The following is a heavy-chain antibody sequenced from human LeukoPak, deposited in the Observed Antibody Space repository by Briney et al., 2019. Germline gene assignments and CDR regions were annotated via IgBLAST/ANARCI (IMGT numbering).Heavy chain of an antibody. CDR3: ARVEWLRYFDWLLDRYYYYYMDV. D-gene: IGHD3-9*01. Sequence: GASVKVSCKASGYTFTSYGISWVRQAPGQGLEWMGWISAYNGNTNYAQKLQGRVTMTTDTSTSTAYMELRSLRSDDTAVYYCARVEWLRYFDWLLDRYYYYYMDVWGKGTTVTISS. V-gene: IGHV1-18*01. J-gene: IGHJ6*03. CDR1: GYTFTSYG. CDR2: ISAYNGNT.